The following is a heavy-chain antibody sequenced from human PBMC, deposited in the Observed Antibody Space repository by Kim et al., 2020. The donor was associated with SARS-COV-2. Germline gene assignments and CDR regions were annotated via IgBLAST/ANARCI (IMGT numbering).Heavy chain of an antibody. J-gene: IGHJ6*01. V-gene: IGHV3-48*04. CDR3: ARMYYYDSSGYYYHYYGM. CDR2: ISSSSTI. D-gene: IGHD3-22*01. Sequence: GGSLRLSCAASGFTFSSYSMNWVRQAPGKGLEWVSYISSSSTIYYADSVKGRFTISRDNAKNSLYLQMNSLRAEDTAVYYCARMYYYDSSGYYYHYYGM. CDR1: GFTFSSYS.